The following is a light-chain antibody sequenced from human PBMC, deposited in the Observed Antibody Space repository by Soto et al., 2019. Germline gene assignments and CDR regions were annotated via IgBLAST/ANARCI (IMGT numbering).Light chain of an antibody. CDR3: SSYTSINSYV. CDR1: SSDVGGYNY. J-gene: IGLJ1*01. V-gene: IGLV2-14*03. Sequence: QSVLTQPASVSGSPGQSITISCTGTSSDVGGYNYVSWYQQHPGKAPKLMIYYVSHRPSGVSNRFSGSKSGNMASLTISGLQAEDEADYYCSSYTSINSYVFGTGTKVTVL. CDR2: YVS.